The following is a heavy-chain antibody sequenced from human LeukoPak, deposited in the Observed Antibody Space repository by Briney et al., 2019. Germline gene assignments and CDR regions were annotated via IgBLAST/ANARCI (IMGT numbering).Heavy chain of an antibody. Sequence: ASVKVSCKASGYTFTGYYIHWVRQAPGQGLEWMGWINPSSGGTKYAQKFQGRVTMTTDTSTSTAYMELSRLRSDDTAVYYCARGGIQLNYYGMDVWGQGTTVTVSS. CDR3: ARGGIQLNYYGMDV. D-gene: IGHD5-18*01. J-gene: IGHJ6*02. CDR2: INPSSGGT. V-gene: IGHV1-2*02. CDR1: GYTFTGYY.